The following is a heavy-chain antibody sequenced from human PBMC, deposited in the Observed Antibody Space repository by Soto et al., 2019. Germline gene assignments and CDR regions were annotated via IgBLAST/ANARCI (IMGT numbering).Heavy chain of an antibody. Sequence: SETLSLTCTVSGGSISSGGYYWSWIRQHPGKGLEWIGYIYYSGSTYYNPSLKSRVTISVDTSKNQFSLKLSSVTAADTAVYYCARDPIPNRYYYYGMDVWGQGTTVTVSS. CDR2: IYYSGST. CDR1: GGSISSGGYY. CDR3: ARDPIPNRYYYYGMDV. J-gene: IGHJ6*02. V-gene: IGHV4-31*03.